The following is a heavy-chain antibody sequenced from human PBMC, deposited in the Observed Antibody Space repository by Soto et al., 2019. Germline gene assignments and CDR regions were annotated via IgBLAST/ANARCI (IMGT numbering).Heavy chain of an antibody. CDR3: ARYWSAGTLYGAFDI. CDR1: GGTFSDFT. V-gene: IGHV1-69*06. J-gene: IGHJ3*02. CDR2: IIPMIGAT. D-gene: IGHD2-15*01. Sequence: QVQLVQSGSEVKKPGSSVKVSCKASGGTFSDFTLSWPRQAPGRGLEWMGGIIPMIGATNNAQKLKGRLTITADKSTGTVYMELNSLRSDDTAVYYCARYWSAGTLYGAFDIWGQGTEVTVSP.